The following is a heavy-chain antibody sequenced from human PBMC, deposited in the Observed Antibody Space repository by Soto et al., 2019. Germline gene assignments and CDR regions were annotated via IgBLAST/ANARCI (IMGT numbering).Heavy chain of an antibody. D-gene: IGHD3-16*01. Sequence: PGGSLRLSCAASGFIFSSHWMHWVRQAPGKGLVGVSHIGPDGSNIWEADSVQGRFTISRDNARNRLYLQMSSLRAEDTAVYYCVKGTRGEYYYYYNGVDVWGQGTTVTVS. V-gene: IGHV3-74*01. CDR3: VKGTRGEYYYYYNGVDV. J-gene: IGHJ6*02. CDR2: IGPDGSNI. CDR1: GFIFSSHW.